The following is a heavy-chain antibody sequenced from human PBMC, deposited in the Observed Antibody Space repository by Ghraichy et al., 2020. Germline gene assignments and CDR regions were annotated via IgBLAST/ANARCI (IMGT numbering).Heavy chain of an antibody. CDR3: AKDLQQLSIAAAGPFDY. J-gene: IGHJ4*02. V-gene: IGHV3-23*01. Sequence: GGSLRLSCAASGFTFSSYAMSWVRQAPGKGLEWVSAISGSGGSTYYADSVKGRFTISRDNSKNTLYLQMNSLRAEDTAVYYCAKDLQQLSIAAAGPFDYWGQGTLVTVSS. CDR1: GFTFSSYA. D-gene: IGHD6-13*01. CDR2: ISGSGGST.